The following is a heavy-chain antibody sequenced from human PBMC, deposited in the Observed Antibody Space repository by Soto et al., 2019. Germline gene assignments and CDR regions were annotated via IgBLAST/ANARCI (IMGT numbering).Heavy chain of an antibody. CDR1: GFTFSSYG. V-gene: IGHV3-30*18. Sequence: QVQLVESGGGVVQPGRSLRLSCAASGFTFSSYGMHWVRQAPGKGLEWVAVISYDGSNKYYADSVKGRFTISRDNSKNTLYLQMNSLRAEDTAVYYCAKQMLRGYSYGPKFDYWGQGTLVTVS. CDR3: AKQMLRGYSYGPKFDY. D-gene: IGHD5-18*01. J-gene: IGHJ4*02. CDR2: ISYDGSNK.